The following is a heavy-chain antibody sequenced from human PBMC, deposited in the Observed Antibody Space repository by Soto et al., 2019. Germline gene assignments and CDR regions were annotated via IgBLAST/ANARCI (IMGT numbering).Heavy chain of an antibody. CDR3: ARDLDYGGNENWFDP. Sequence: GASVKVSCKASGGTFSSYAISWVRQAPGQGLEWMGGIIPIFGTANYAQKFQGRVTITADESTSTAYMELSSLRSEDTAVYYCARDLDYGGNENWFDPWGQGTLVTVSS. V-gene: IGHV1-69*13. CDR2: IIPIFGTA. CDR1: GGTFSSYA. D-gene: IGHD4-17*01. J-gene: IGHJ5*02.